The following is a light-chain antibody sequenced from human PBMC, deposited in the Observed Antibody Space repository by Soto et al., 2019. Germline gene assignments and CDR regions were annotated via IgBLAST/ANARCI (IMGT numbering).Light chain of an antibody. CDR2: ATS. CDR3: QQATSFPFT. V-gene: IGKV1-12*01. Sequence: DIQMTQSPSSVSPSVGDRVTITCRASQGISDWLAWYQQKPGKAPKLLIYATSSLQSGVPSRFSGSGSGTDFTLIISSLQPEDFATYYCQQATSFPFTFGPGTKVDIK. J-gene: IGKJ3*01. CDR1: QGISDW.